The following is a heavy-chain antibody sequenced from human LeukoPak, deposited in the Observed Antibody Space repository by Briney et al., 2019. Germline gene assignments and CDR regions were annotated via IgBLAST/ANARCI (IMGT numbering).Heavy chain of an antibody. CDR1: GYTLTGYY. CDR3: ARDKLGLGELSLYDQ. CDR2: MNPNSGGT. J-gene: IGHJ5*02. V-gene: IGHV1-2*02. Sequence: ASVKVSCKSSGYTLTGYYMHWVRQAPGQGLEWIGCMNPNSGGTKYAQKFQGRVTMTRDTSIRTAYMELSRLRSDDTAMYYCARDKLGLGELSLYDQWGQGTLVTVFS. D-gene: IGHD3-16*02.